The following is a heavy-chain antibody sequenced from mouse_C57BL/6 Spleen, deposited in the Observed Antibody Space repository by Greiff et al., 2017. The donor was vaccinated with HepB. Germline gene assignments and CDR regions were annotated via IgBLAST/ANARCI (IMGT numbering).Heavy chain of an antibody. CDR2: IRSKSNNYAT. CDR3: VRPYYYGSSLAMDY. J-gene: IGHJ4*01. CDR1: GFSFNTYA. Sequence: EVQLVESGGGLVQPKGSLKLSCAASGFSFNTYAMNWVRQAPGKGLEWVARIRSKSNNYATYYADSVKDRFTISRDDSESMLYLQMNNLKTEDTAMYYCVRPYYYGSSLAMDYWGQGTSVTVSS. V-gene: IGHV10-1*01. D-gene: IGHD1-1*01.